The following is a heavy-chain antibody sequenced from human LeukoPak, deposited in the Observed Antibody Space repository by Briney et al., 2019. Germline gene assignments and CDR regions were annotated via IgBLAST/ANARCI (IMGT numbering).Heavy chain of an antibody. D-gene: IGHD6-13*01. V-gene: IGHV4-34*01. CDR2: INHSGST. J-gene: IGHJ5*02. Sequence: SETLSLTCAVYGGSFSGYYWSWIRQPPGKGLEWIGEINHSGSTNYNPSLKSRVTISVDTSKNQFSLKLSSVTAADTAVYYCARVSYSSSWYGIKYNWFDPWGQGTLVTVSS. CDR3: ARVSYSSSWYGIKYNWFDP. CDR1: GGSFSGYY.